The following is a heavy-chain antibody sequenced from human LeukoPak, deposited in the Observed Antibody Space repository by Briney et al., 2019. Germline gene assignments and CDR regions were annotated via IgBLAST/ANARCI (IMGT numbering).Heavy chain of an antibody. D-gene: IGHD5-18*01. CDR2: ISSNSSYI. Sequence: PGGSLRLSCAASGFTFSSYSMNWVRQAPGKGLEWVSSISSNSSYIYYADSVKGRFTISRDNAKNSLYLQMNSLRAEDTAVYYCARTEPYTAIAFGYWGQGTLVTVSS. J-gene: IGHJ4*02. CDR1: GFTFSSYS. V-gene: IGHV3-21*01. CDR3: ARTEPYTAIAFGY.